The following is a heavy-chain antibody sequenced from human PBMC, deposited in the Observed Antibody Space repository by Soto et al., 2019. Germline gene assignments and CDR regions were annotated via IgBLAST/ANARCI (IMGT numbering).Heavy chain of an antibody. CDR3: ARPLGHGPLGAFDI. CDR2: IYYSGST. D-gene: IGHD7-27*01. J-gene: IGHJ3*02. Sequence: SETLSLTCTVSGGSISSYYWSWIRQPPGKGLEWIGYIYYSGSTNYNPSLKSRVTISVDTSKNQFSLKLSSVTAADTAVYYCARPLGHGPLGAFDIWGQGTMVTVSS. CDR1: GGSISSYY. V-gene: IGHV4-59*08.